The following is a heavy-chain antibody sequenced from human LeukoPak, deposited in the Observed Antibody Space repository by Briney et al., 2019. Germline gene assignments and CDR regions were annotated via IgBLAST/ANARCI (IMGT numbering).Heavy chain of an antibody. CDR2: IEWDDDK. CDR1: GFSLSTSGMR. CDR3: ARIGGQPPYYFDC. V-gene: IGHV2-70*04. D-gene: IGHD3-10*01. J-gene: IGHJ4*02. Sequence: SGPTLVDPTQTLTLTCTFSGFSLSTSGMRGSWIRQPPVKALEWLARIEWDDDKFYSTSLKTRLTISKDTSKNQVVLTMTNMDPVDTATYYCARIGGQPPYYFDCWGQGTLVTVSS.